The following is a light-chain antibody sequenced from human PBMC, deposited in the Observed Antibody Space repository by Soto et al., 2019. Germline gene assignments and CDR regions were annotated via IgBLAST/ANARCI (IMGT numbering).Light chain of an antibody. J-gene: IGKJ4*01. CDR3: HQYGTSPLT. CDR1: QSVRGSY. Sequence: EIVLTQSPGTLSLSPGERATLSCRASQSVRGSYLAWYQHKPGQAPRLLIYGASGRATGIPDRFSGSGSGTDFTLTISRLESEDFAVYYCHQYGTSPLTFGGGTKVEIK. CDR2: GAS. V-gene: IGKV3-20*01.